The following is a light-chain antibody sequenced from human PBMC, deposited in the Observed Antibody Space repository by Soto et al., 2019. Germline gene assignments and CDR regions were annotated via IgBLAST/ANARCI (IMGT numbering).Light chain of an antibody. V-gene: IGLV2-14*01. J-gene: IGLJ1*01. CDR1: SSDAGGYGY. CDR2: EVN. CDR3: SSYTGTSTYV. Sequence: QSALTQPASVSGSPGQSITISCTGTSSDAGGYGYVSWYQQHPGHAPKLMIYEVNNRPSGVSDRFSGSKSGNTASLTISGLQPEDEADYYCSSYTGTSTYVFGTGTKLTVL.